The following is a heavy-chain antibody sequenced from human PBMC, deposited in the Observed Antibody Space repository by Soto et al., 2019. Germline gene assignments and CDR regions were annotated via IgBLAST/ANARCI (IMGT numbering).Heavy chain of an antibody. V-gene: IGHV4-34*01. CDR3: ARAAYDFWSGYYPRYMDV. CDR2: INHSGST. Sequence: SETLSLTCAVYGGSFSGYYWSWIRQTPGKGLEWIGEINHSGSTNYNPSLKSRVTISVDTSKNQFSLKLSSVTAADTAVYYCARAAYDFWSGYYPRYMDVWGKGTTVTVSS. CDR1: GGSFSGYY. D-gene: IGHD3-3*01. J-gene: IGHJ6*03.